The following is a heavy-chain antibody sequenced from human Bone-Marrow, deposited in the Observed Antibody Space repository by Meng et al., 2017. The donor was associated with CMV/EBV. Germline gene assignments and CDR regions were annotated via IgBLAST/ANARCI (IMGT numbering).Heavy chain of an antibody. Sequence: GESLKISCAASGFTFSNYWMTWVRQAPGKGLEWVANIKQDGSEKYYLDSVKGRFTISRDNAKNSLYLQMNSLRAEDTAIYYCAREAYKYPYWGQGTLVPVSS. J-gene: IGHJ4*02. CDR2: IKQDGSEK. D-gene: IGHD1-14*01. CDR3: AREAYKYPY. V-gene: IGHV3-7*01. CDR1: GFTFSNYW.